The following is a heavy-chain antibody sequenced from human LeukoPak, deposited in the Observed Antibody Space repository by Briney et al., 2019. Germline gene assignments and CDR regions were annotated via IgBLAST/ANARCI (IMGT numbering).Heavy chain of an antibody. CDR3: ARGLPIDY. CDR1: GYTFTGYY. Sequence: GAPVKVSCKASGYTFTGYYIHWVRQAPGQGLEWMGWINPHSGDTNYAQKFRGRVTMTRDTSISTAYMELSRLRSDDTAVFYCARGLPIDYWGQGTLVTVPS. CDR2: INPHSGDT. V-gene: IGHV1-2*02. J-gene: IGHJ4*02.